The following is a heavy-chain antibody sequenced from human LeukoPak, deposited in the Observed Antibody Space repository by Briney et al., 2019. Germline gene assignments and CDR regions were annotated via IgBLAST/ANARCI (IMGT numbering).Heavy chain of an antibody. CDR1: GLTFSSYA. Sequence: PGGSLRLSCAASGLTFSSYAMNWVRQAPGKGLEWVSAISDSGGSTYYADSVKGRFTISRDNSKNTLYLQMNSLRAEDTAVYYCAKSPTGDQLLYCDYWGQGTLVTVSS. J-gene: IGHJ4*02. CDR3: AKSPTGDQLLYCDY. D-gene: IGHD2-2*01. CDR2: ISDSGGST. V-gene: IGHV3-23*01.